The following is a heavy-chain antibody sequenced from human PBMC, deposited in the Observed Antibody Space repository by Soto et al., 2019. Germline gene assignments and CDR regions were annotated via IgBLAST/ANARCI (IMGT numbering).Heavy chain of an antibody. J-gene: IGHJ6*02. V-gene: IGHV1-2*02. CDR3: ARGAGYCSSTSCYSYYYYGMDV. Sequence: ASVKVSCKASGYTFTGYYMHWVRQAPGQGLEWMGWINPNSGGTNYAQKFQGRVTMTRDTSISTAYMEPSRLRSDDTAVYYCARGAGYCSSTSCYSYYYYGMDVWGQGTTVTVSS. CDR2: INPNSGGT. CDR1: GYTFTGYY. D-gene: IGHD2-2*01.